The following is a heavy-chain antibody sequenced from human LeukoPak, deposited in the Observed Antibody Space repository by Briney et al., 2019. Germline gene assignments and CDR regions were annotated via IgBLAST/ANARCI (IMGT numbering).Heavy chain of an antibody. D-gene: IGHD3-9*01. CDR2: IHYSEST. CDR3: ARGGYDILPGRIDY. J-gene: IGHJ4*02. Sequence: PSEPLSLTCTVSGGSISSYYWSSIRQPPRKGPEWIGHIHYSESTNYNPSRPSRVTISVSASKNQFSLKLSPVTAADTAVYYCARGGYDILPGRIDYWGQGTLVTVSS. V-gene: IGHV4-59*01. CDR1: GGSISSYY.